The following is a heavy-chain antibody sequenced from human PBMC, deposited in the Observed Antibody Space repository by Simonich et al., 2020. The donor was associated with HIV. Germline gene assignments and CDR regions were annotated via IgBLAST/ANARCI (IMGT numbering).Heavy chain of an antibody. V-gene: IGHV1-2*02. CDR3: ARYEVP. CDR1: GYTFTGNY. CDR2: INPNSGNT. Sequence: QVQLVQSGAEVKKPGASVKVSCKASGYTFTGNYMHWVRQAPGQGLEGMRWINPNSGNTNFAQKLQGRDTMTTDTSTNTAYMELRSLRSDDTAVYYCARYEVPWGQGTLVTVSS. J-gene: IGHJ5*02. D-gene: IGHD3-16*01.